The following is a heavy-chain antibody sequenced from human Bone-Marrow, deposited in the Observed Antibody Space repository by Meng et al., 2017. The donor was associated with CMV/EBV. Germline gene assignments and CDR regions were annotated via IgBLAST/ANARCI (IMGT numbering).Heavy chain of an antibody. J-gene: IGHJ6*02. CDR3: AREQLDPFYYYYGMDV. V-gene: IGHV3-23*03. CDR2: IYSGGSST. Sequence: GESLKISCAASGFTFSSYAMSWVRQAPGKGLEWVSVIYSGGSSTYYADSVKGRFTISRDNSKNTLYLQMNSLRAEDTAVYYCAREQLDPFYYYYGMDVWGQGTTVTVSS. D-gene: IGHD6-13*01. CDR1: GFTFSSYA.